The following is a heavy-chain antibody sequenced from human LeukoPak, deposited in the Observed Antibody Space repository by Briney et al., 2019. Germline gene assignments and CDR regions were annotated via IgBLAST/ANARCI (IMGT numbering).Heavy chain of an antibody. J-gene: IGHJ4*02. Sequence: PGGSLRLSCAASGFAFSSQAMGWVRQAPGKGLEWVSVISDSSSITYYADSVKGRFTISRDNSKNTLFLQMNSLRAEDTAVYYCAKDARRTSGWYFFDYWGQGTLVTVSS. V-gene: IGHV3-23*01. CDR3: AKDARRTSGWYFFDY. CDR1: GFAFSSQA. CDR2: ISDSSSIT. D-gene: IGHD6-19*01.